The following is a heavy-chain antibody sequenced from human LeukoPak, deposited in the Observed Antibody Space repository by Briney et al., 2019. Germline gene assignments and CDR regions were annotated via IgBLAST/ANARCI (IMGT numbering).Heavy chain of an antibody. CDR3: ANLQYYYDSSGYPDY. CDR2: ISGSGGST. CDR1: GFTFDDYA. V-gene: IGHV3-23*01. J-gene: IGHJ4*02. Sequence: GGSLRLSCAASGFTFDDYAMHWVRQAPGKGLEWVSAISGSGGSTYYADSVKGRFTISRDNSKNTLYLQMNSLRAEDTAVYYCANLQYYYDSSGYPDYWGQGTLVTVSS. D-gene: IGHD3-22*01.